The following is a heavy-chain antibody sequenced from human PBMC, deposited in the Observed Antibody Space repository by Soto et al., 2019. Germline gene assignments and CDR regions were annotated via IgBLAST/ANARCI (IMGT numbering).Heavy chain of an antibody. CDR1: GFTFSSYG. D-gene: IGHD6-13*01. J-gene: IGHJ4*02. Sequence: PGGSLRLSCAASGFTFSSYGMHWVRQAPGKGLEWVAVIWYDGSNKYYADSVKGRFTISRDNSKNTLYLQMNSLIAEDTAVYYCARDSAAAAGIDYWGQGTLVTVSS. V-gene: IGHV3-33*01. CDR2: IWYDGSNK. CDR3: ARDSAAAAGIDY.